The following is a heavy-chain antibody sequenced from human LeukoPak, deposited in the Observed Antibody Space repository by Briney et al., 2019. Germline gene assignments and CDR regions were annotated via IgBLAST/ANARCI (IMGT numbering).Heavy chain of an antibody. CDR1: GFTFSNYG. CDR2: ISYDGSNK. CDR3: ARGSIAAAGTEYYFDY. D-gene: IGHD6-13*01. Sequence: PSKSLRLSCAGTGFTFSNYGLHWVRQGPGKGLEWVAVISYDGSNKYYADSVKGRFTISRDNSKNTLYLQMNSLRAEDTAVYYCARGSIAAAGTEYYFDYWGQGTLVTVSS. J-gene: IGHJ4*02. V-gene: IGHV3-30*01.